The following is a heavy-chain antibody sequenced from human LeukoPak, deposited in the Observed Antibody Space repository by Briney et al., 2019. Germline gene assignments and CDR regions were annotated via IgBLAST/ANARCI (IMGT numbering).Heavy chain of an antibody. D-gene: IGHD4-17*01. V-gene: IGHV3-53*01. CDR2: IYSGGST. Sequence: SGGSLRLSCAASGFTVSSNYMSWVRQAPGKGLEWVSVIYSGGSTYYADSVKGRFTISRDNSKNTLYLQMNSLRAEDTAVYYCARVVDGVTGSDYWGQGTLVTVSS. CDR1: GFTVSSNY. CDR3: ARVVDGVTGSDY. J-gene: IGHJ4*02.